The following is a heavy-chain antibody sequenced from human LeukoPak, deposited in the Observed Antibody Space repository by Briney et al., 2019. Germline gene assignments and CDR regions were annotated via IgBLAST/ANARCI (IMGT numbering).Heavy chain of an antibody. J-gene: IGHJ3*02. D-gene: IGHD3-22*01. CDR3: ARGLYYYDSSGYWDDAFDI. Sequence: SVKVSCKASGGTFSSYAISWVRQAPGQGLEWMGRIIPILGIANYAQKFQGRVTITADKSTSTAYMELSSLRSEDTAVYYCARGLYYYDSSGYWDDAFDIWGQGTMVTVSS. CDR1: GGTFSSYA. CDR2: IIPILGIA. V-gene: IGHV1-69*04.